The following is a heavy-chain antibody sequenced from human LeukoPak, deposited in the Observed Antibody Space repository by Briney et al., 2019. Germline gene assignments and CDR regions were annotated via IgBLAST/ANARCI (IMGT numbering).Heavy chain of an antibody. D-gene: IGHD1-26*01. CDR1: GYTFTSYY. CDR2: INPSGGST. CDR3: ARDPYSGSYGPYYYYMDV. Sequence: GASVKVSCKASGYTFTSYYMHWVRQAPGQGLEWMGIINPSGGSTSYAQKFQGRVTMTRDMSTSTVYMELSSLRSEDTAVYYCARDPYSGSYGPYYYYMDVWGEGTTVTISS. J-gene: IGHJ6*03. V-gene: IGHV1-46*01.